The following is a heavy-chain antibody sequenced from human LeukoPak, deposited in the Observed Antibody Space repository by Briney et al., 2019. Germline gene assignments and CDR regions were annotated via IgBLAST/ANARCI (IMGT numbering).Heavy chain of an antibody. Sequence: GGSLRLYCAASGFTVSSNYMSWVRQATGKGLEWVSVIYSGGSTYYADSVKGRFTISRDNSKNTLYLQMNSLRAEDTAVYYCARDRGEYEWDVWGKGTTVTVSS. CDR1: GFTVSSNY. V-gene: IGHV3-53*01. CDR3: ARDRGEYEWDV. D-gene: IGHD2-2*01. J-gene: IGHJ6*04. CDR2: IYSGGST.